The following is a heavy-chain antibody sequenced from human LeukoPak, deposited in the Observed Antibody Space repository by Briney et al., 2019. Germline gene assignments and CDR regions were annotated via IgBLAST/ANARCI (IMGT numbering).Heavy chain of an antibody. CDR1: GGSISSGSYY. V-gene: IGHV4-61*02. Sequence: SETLSLTCTVSGGSISSGSYYWSWTRQPAGKGLEWIGRIYTSGSTNYNPSLKSRATISVDTSKNQFSLKLSSVTAADTAVYYCARSRGTRWIDAFDIWGQGTMVTISS. CDR3: ARSRGTRWIDAFDI. D-gene: IGHD5-12*01. J-gene: IGHJ3*02. CDR2: IYTSGST.